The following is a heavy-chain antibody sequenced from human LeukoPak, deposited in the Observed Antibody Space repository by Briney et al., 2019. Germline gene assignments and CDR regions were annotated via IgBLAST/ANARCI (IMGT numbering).Heavy chain of an antibody. CDR3: ARDYYYDSSGYRWNFDY. D-gene: IGHD3-22*01. Sequence: GASVKVSCKASGYTFTSYYMHWVRQAPRQGLEWMGIINPSGGSTSYAQKFQGRVTMTRDTSTSTVYMELSSLRSEDTAVYYCARDYYYDSSGYRWNFDYWGQGTLVTVSS. CDR2: INPSGGST. J-gene: IGHJ4*02. CDR1: GYTFTSYY. V-gene: IGHV1-46*01.